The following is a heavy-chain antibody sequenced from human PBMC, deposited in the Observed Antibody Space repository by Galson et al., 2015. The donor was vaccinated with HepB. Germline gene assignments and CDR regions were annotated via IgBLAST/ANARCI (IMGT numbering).Heavy chain of an antibody. Sequence: SLRLSCAASGFTFNNAWMSWVRQAPGKGLEWVGRIKSKAEDGTTIYAAPVKGRFTISRGDSKNTLYLQMNSLTTEDTAVYYCATSLGFGYGDSTVAIDYWGQGTLVTVSS. V-gene: IGHV3-15*01. D-gene: IGHD2/OR15-2a*01. CDR2: IKSKAEDGTT. CDR3: ATSLGFGYGDSTVAIDY. J-gene: IGHJ4*02. CDR1: GFTFNNAW.